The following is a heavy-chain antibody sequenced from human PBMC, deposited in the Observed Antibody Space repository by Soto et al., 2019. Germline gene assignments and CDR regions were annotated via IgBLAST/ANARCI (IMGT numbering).Heavy chain of an antibody. Sequence: GGSLRLSCAASGFTFSSYDMHWVRQATGKGLEWVSAIGTAGDTYYPGSVKGRFTISRENAKNSLYLQMNSLRAGDTAVYYCARVEYYYDSSGYYYRYWGQGTLVTVSS. D-gene: IGHD3-22*01. CDR2: IGTAGDT. CDR1: GFTFSSYD. CDR3: ARVEYYYDSSGYYYRY. V-gene: IGHV3-13*01. J-gene: IGHJ4*02.